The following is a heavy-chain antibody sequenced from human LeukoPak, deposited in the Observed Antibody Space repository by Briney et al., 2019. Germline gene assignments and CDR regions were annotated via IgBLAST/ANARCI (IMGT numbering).Heavy chain of an antibody. CDR1: GGPFSGYY. J-gene: IGHJ4*02. CDR3: ARGPGIAVAGPRMDGADY. D-gene: IGHD6-19*01. V-gene: IGHV4-34*01. Sequence: SETLSLTCAVYGGPFSGYYWSWIRQPPGKGLEWIGEINHSGSTNYNPSLKSRVTISVDTSKNQFSLKLSSVTAADTAVYYCARGPGIAVAGPRMDGADYWGQGTLVTVSS. CDR2: INHSGST.